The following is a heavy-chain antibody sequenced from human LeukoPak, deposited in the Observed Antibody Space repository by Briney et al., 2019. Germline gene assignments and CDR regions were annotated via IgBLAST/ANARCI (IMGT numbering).Heavy chain of an antibody. CDR2: ISSSGTTI. V-gene: IGHV3-48*03. D-gene: IGHD6-19*01. CDR3: AMETRTGWFY. J-gene: IGHJ4*02. CDR1: GFTFSSYE. Sequence: PGGSLRLSCAASGFTFSSYEMNWVRQAPGKGLEWVSYISSSGTTIYYADSVKGRFTISRGNSKNTLYLQVNSLRADDTAVYYCAMETRTGWFYWGQGTLVTVSS.